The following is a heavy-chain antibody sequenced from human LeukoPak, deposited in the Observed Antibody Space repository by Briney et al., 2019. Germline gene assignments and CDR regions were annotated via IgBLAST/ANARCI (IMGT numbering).Heavy chain of an antibody. CDR3: ARDKSSSPGEY. V-gene: IGHV1-2*02. CDR1: GYTFTGYY. J-gene: IGHJ4*02. Sequence: ASVKVSCKASGYTFTGYYMHWVRQAPGQGLEWMGWINPNSGGTNYAQKFQGRVTMTRDTSITTAYMDLSRLTSDDTAVYYCARDKSSSPGEYWGQGSLVTVSS. D-gene: IGHD6-6*01. CDR2: INPNSGGT.